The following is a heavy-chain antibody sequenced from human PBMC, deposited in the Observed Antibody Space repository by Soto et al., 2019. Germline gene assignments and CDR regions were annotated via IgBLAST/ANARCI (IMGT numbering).Heavy chain of an antibody. CDR2: IHYTGST. J-gene: IGHJ4*02. CDR3: ARADRSLLRGITPFVDS. V-gene: IGHV4-31*03. CDR1: GGSLTSGGYY. Sequence: QVQLQESGPGLVKPSQTLSLTCTISGGSLTSGGYYWGWIRQQPGKGLEWIGYIHYTGSTYANPSLESRITMTVDTSKNQVSLNLNSVTAADTAVYYCARADRSLLRGITPFVDSWGQGTLVTVSS. D-gene: IGHD3-10*01.